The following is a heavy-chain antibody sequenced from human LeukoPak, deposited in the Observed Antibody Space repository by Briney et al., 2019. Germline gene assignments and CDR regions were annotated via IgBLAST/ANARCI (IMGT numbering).Heavy chain of an antibody. CDR2: ISYDGSNK. CDR3: ARRGAVAGSVDY. CDR1: GFTFSSYA. D-gene: IGHD6-19*01. Sequence: GGSLRLSCAASGFTFSSYAMHWVRQAPGKGLEWVAVISYDGSNKYYADSVKGRFTISRDNSKNTLYLQMNSLRAEDTAVYYCARRGAVAGSVDYWGQGTLVTVSS. J-gene: IGHJ4*02. V-gene: IGHV3-30*04.